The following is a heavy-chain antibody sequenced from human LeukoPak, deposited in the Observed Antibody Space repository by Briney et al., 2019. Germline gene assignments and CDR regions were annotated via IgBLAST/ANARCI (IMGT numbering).Heavy chain of an antibody. D-gene: IGHD3-3*01. CDR1: GFTFSSYS. CDR3: ARDRIGYDPCGMDV. V-gene: IGHV3-21*01. J-gene: IGHJ6*02. Sequence: GGSLRLSCAASGFTFSSYSMTWVRQAPGKGLEWVSSISSSSSYIYYADSVKGRFTISRDNAKNSLYLQMNSLRAEDTAVYYCARDRIGYDPCGMDVWGQGTTVTVSS. CDR2: ISSSSSYI.